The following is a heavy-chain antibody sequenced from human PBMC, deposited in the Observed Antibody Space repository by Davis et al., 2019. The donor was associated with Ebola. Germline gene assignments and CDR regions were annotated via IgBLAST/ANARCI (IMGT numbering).Heavy chain of an antibody. Sequence: PGGSLRLSCAASGFTFGSYAMHWVRQAPGKGLEWVAVISYDGSNKYYADSVKGRFTISRDNSKNTLYLQMNSLRAEDTAVYYCARDYYDSSGYYSYYYYGMDVWGQGTTVTVSS. CDR1: GFTFGSYA. CDR2: ISYDGSNK. V-gene: IGHV3-30-3*01. J-gene: IGHJ6*02. CDR3: ARDYYDSSGYYSYYYYGMDV. D-gene: IGHD3-22*01.